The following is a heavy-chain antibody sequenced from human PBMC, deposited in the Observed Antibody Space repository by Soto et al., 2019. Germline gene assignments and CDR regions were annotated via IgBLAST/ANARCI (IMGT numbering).Heavy chain of an antibody. J-gene: IGHJ4*02. CDR2: IYYSGST. CDR3: ASLRYYYDSRGYAYFDY. CDR1: GGSISRGDYY. Sequence: SETLSLTCTVSGGSISRGDYYWSWIRQPPGKGLEWIGYIYYSGSTYYNPSLKSRVTISVDTSKNQFSLKLSSVTAADTAVYYCASLRYYYDSRGYAYFDYWGQGTLVTVSS. D-gene: IGHD3-22*01. V-gene: IGHV4-30-4*01.